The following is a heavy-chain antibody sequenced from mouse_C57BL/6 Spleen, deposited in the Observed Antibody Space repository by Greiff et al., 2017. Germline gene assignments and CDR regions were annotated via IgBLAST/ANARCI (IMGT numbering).Heavy chain of an antibody. Sequence: EVQGVESGEGLVKPGGSLKLSCAASGFTFSSYAMSWVRQTPEKRLEWVAYISSGGDYIYYADTVKGRFTISRDNARNTLYLQMSSLKSEDTAMYYCTRDSVENHAMDYWGQGTSVTVSS. CDR1: GFTFSSYA. V-gene: IGHV5-9-1*02. CDR2: ISSGGDYI. J-gene: IGHJ4*01. CDR3: TRDSVENHAMDY.